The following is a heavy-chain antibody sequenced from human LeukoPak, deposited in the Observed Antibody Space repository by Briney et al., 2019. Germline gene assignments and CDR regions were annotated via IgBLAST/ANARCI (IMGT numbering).Heavy chain of an antibody. D-gene: IGHD3-10*01. CDR2: IYYSGST. CDR1: GGSISSGGYY. CDR3: ARNLMVRGVIIENDY. J-gene: IGHJ4*02. Sequence: SKTLSLTCTVSGGSISSGGYYWSWIRQPPGKGLEWIGYIYYSGSTNYNPSLKSRVTISVDTSKNQFSLKLSSVTAADTAVYYCARNLMVRGVIIENDYWGQGTLVTVSS. V-gene: IGHV4-61*08.